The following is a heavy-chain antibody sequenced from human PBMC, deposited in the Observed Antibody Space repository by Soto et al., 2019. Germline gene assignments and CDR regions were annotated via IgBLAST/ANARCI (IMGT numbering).Heavy chain of an antibody. Sequence: GALRLSCQASGFNFDNYGMHWVRQAPGKGLEWVAVITYDGSFQYYADSVKGRFTISRDNSKNTLFLHLNTLKPEDTAVYHCAKDRVGGTFYTPLGFWGQGTLVTVSS. D-gene: IGHD1-7*01. CDR1: GFNFDNYG. J-gene: IGHJ4*02. V-gene: IGHV3-30*18. CDR3: AKDRVGGTFYTPLGF. CDR2: ITYDGSFQ.